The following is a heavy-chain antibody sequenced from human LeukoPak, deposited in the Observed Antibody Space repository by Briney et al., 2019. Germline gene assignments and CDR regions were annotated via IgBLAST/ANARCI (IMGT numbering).Heavy chain of an antibody. CDR1: GFTFDYYT. Sequence: GGSLRLSCAASGFTFDYYTMYWVRQGPEKGLEWVSLISMDGVNTFYADSVKGRFTISRDNNKNSLYLQMNGLRTDGTGLYYCVKGRRRGYACGDLEPWGQGTLVTVSS. D-gene: IGHD3-22*01. CDR3: VKGRRRGYACGDLEP. CDR2: ISMDGVNT. V-gene: IGHV3-43*01. J-gene: IGHJ5*02.